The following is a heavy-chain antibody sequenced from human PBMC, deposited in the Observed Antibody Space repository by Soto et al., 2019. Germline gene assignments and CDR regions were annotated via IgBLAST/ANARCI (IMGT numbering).Heavy chain of an antibody. CDR1: GGSISSYY. V-gene: IGHV4-59*08. CDR2: IYYSGST. J-gene: IGHJ6*02. Sequence: SETLSLTCTVSGGSISSYYWSWIRQPPGKGLEWIGYIYYSGSTNYNPSLKSRATISVDKSKNQFSLKLSSVTAADTAVYYCARQIGGMDVWGQGTTVTVSS. CDR3: ARQIGGMDV.